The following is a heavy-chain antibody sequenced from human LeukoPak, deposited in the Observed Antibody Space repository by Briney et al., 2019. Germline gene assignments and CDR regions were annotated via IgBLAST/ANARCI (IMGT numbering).Heavy chain of an antibody. CDR1: GGSFSGYY. Sequence: PSETLSLTCAVHGGSFSGYYWSWIRQPPGKGLEWIGEINHSGSTNYNPSLKSRVTISVDTSKNQFSLKLSSVTAADTAVYYCARGLRFDYWGQGTLVTVSS. CDR3: ARGLRFDY. CDR2: INHSGST. V-gene: IGHV4-34*01. D-gene: IGHD3-16*01. J-gene: IGHJ4*02.